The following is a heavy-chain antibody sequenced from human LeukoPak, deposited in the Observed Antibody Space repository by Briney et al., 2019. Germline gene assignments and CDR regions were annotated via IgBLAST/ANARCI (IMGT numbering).Heavy chain of an antibody. CDR3: ARLRRITIFGVATDFDY. CDR1: GYSFTSYW. J-gene: IGHJ4*02. V-gene: IGHV5-51*01. CDR2: IYPGDSDT. D-gene: IGHD3-3*01. Sequence: GESLKISCKGSGYSFTSYWIGWVRQMPGKGPEWMGIIYPGDSDTRYSPSFQGQVTISADKSISTAYLQWSSLKASDTAMYYCARLRRITIFGVATDFDYWGQGTLVTVSS.